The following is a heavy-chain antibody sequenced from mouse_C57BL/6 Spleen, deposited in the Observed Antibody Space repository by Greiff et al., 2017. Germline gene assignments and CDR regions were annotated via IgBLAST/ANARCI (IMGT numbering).Heavy chain of an antibody. V-gene: IGHV1-22*01. Sequence: VQLQQPGAELVKPGASVKLSCKASGYTFTDYNMHWVKQSHGKSLEWIGYINPNNGGTSYNQKFKGKATLTVNKSSSTAYMELRSLTSEDSAVYYCARGRARDSNQFAYWGQGTLVTVSA. CDR1: GYTFTDYN. J-gene: IGHJ3*01. CDR3: ARGRARDSNQFAY. CDR2: INPNNGGT. D-gene: IGHD2-5*01.